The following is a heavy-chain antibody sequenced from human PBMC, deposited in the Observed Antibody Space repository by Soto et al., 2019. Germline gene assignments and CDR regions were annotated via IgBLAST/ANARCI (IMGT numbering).Heavy chain of an antibody. CDR2: ISYDGSNK. CDR1: GFTFSSYA. V-gene: IGHV3-30-3*01. Sequence: PGGSLRLSCAASGFTFSSYAMHWVRQAPGKGLEWVAVISYDGSNKYYADSVKGRFTISRDNSKNTLYLQMNSLGAEDTAVYYCASIRGYSGYDTPYYYYGMDVWGQGTTVTVSS. CDR3: ASIRGYSGYDTPYYYYGMDV. D-gene: IGHD5-12*01. J-gene: IGHJ6*02.